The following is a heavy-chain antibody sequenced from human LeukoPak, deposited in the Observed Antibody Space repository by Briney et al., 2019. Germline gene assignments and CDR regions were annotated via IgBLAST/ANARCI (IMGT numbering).Heavy chain of an antibody. CDR1: GFTFDDYA. CDR2: IYSGGST. D-gene: IGHD1-7*01. Sequence: GGSLRLSCAASGFTFDDYAMHWVRQGPGKGLEWVSVIYSGGSTYYADSVKGRLTISRDNSKNTLYLQMNSLRAEDTAVYYCARDPTYTISGTLGMDVWGQGTTVTVSS. CDR3: ARDPTYTISGTLGMDV. J-gene: IGHJ6*02. V-gene: IGHV3-66*01.